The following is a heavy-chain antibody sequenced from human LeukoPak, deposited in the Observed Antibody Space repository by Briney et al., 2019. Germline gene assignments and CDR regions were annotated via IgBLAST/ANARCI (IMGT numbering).Heavy chain of an antibody. J-gene: IGHJ6*03. D-gene: IGHD6-13*01. V-gene: IGHV3-48*03. CDR1: GFTFSSYE. CDR3: ARDGGAAGYYYYMDV. CDR2: ISSSGSTI. Sequence: GGSLRLSCAASGFTFSSYEMNWVRQAPGKGLEWVSYISSSGSTIYYADSVKGRFTISRDNAKNSLYLQMNSLRAEDTAVYYCARDGGAAGYYYYMDVWGKGTTVTVSS.